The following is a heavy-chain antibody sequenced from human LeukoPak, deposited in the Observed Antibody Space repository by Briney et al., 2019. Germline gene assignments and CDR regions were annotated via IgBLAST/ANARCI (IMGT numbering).Heavy chain of an antibody. D-gene: IGHD4-11*01. CDR2: IKQDGSDK. Sequence: PGGSVRLSCAASGFTFSFYWMSWVRQAPGKGLEWVANIKQDGSDKYYVDSVKGRFTISRDNAQNTVYLQTNSLRVEDTAVYYCAGDVYYTKDTWGQGTLVTVSS. V-gene: IGHV3-7*01. CDR1: GFTFSFYW. CDR3: AGDVYYTKDT. J-gene: IGHJ4*02.